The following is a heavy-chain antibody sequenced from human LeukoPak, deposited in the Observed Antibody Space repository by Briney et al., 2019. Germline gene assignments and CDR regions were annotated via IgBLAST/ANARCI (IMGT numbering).Heavy chain of an antibody. Sequence: GGSLRLSCAASGFTFGDTWMNWARQVPGQGLEWVANIKQDGSEKFYVASVKGRFTISRDNGKSSLYLQMNSLRAEDTALYYCATSYDMGWLIGYWDQGTLVTVSS. D-gene: IGHD3/OR15-3a*01. CDR3: ATSYDMGWLIGY. CDR2: IKQDGSEK. V-gene: IGHV3-7*03. J-gene: IGHJ4*02. CDR1: GFTFGDTW.